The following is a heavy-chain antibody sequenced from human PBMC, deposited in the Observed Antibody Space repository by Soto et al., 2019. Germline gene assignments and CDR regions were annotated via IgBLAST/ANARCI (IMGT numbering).Heavy chain of an antibody. CDR1: GGSISSYY. CDR2: IYYSGST. V-gene: IGHV4-59*08. D-gene: IGHD3-10*01. J-gene: IGHJ4*02. CDR3: ARHVLGNIWFGESHFDY. Sequence: KASETLSLTCTVSGGSISSYYWSWIRQPPGKGLEWIGYIYYSGSTNYNPSLKSRVTISVDTSKNQFSLKLSSVTAADTAVYYCARHVLGNIWFGESHFDYWGQGTLVTVSS.